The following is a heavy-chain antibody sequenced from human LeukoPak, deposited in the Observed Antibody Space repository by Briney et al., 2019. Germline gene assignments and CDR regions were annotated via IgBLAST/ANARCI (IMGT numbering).Heavy chain of an antibody. CDR1: GYTFASYY. CDR2: INPSGGST. D-gene: IGHD3-10*01. Sequence: ASVKVSCKASGYTFASYYMHWVRQAPGQGLEWMGIINPSGGSTSYAQKFQGRVTMTRDTSTSTVYMELSSLRSEDTAVYYCARDHRTLLWFGELLDWGQGTLVTDSS. J-gene: IGHJ4*02. V-gene: IGHV1-46*01. CDR3: ARDHRTLLWFGELLD.